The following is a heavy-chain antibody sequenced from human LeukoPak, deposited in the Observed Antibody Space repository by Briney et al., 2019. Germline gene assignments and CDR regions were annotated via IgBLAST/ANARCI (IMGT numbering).Heavy chain of an antibody. Sequence: GGSLRLSCAASGFTFSSYSMNWVRQAPGKGLEWVSAISGSGGSTYYADPVKGRFTISRDNSKNTLYLQMNSLRAEDTAVYYCARGPSGYHNTGGQGTLVTVSS. D-gene: IGHD5-12*01. CDR2: ISGSGGST. CDR1: GFTFSSYS. CDR3: ARGPSGYHNT. V-gene: IGHV3-23*01. J-gene: IGHJ4*02.